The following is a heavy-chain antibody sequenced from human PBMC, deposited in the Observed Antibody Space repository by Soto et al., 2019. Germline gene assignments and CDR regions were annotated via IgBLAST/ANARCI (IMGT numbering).Heavy chain of an antibody. CDR1: GYSFTGYY. D-gene: IGHD2-8*02. V-gene: IGHV1-2*02. CDR3: ARGDYGTGGYPFPYVDY. Sequence: HEHLVQSGAEVKRPGASLKVSCKASGYSFTGYYIHWVRQAPGQGLEWMGWINPDSGATNYAQNFQGRVTLTSDTSISTASTDLTSLTSDDTAVYYCARGDYGTGGYPFPYVDYWGQGTLVIVSS. J-gene: IGHJ4*02. CDR2: INPDSGAT.